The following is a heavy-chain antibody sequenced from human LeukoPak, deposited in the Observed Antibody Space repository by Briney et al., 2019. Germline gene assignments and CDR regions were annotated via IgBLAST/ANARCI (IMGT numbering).Heavy chain of an antibody. V-gene: IGHV4-34*01. Sequence: SETLSLTCAVYGGSFSDSYWTWIRQTPGRGHEWIGESSHTGDLVGYNPSLKGRATISVDSSKKQFSLRLTSVTAADTGIYYCARVPDVTARPCDTRGAGTIVTVSS. CDR2: SSHTGDLV. D-gene: IGHD2-21*02. J-gene: IGHJ5*02. CDR3: ARVPDVTARPCDT. CDR1: GGSFSDSY.